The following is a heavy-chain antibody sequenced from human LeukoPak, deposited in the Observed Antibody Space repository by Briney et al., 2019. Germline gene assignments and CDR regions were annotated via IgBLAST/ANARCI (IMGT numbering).Heavy chain of an antibody. CDR1: GFTFSSFG. V-gene: IGHV3-21*01. CDR3: ARDTTPGRYCSTSSCYPPGY. CDR2: IPSSGSFI. D-gene: IGHD2-2*01. Sequence: GGSLRLSCAASGFTFSSFGMNWVRQAPGKGLESVSSIPSSGSFIYYADSVKGRFTISRDNAKNSLYLQMNSLRAEDTAIYYCARDTTPGRYCSTSSCYPPGYWGQGTLVTVSS. J-gene: IGHJ4*02.